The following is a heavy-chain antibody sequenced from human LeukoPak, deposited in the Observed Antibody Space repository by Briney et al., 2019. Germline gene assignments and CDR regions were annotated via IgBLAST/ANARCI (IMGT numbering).Heavy chain of an antibody. V-gene: IGHV5-51*01. J-gene: IGHJ3*02. CDR1: GYRFSDKW. D-gene: IGHD4-23*01. Sequence: GESLKISCKGSGYRFSDKWIAWVRQMPGKGLEWMGIIYPGDSDTTYSPSFQGQVTISADKSISTAYLQWSSLKASDTAMYYCARRRWADAFDIWGQGTMVTVSS. CDR2: IYPGDSDT. CDR3: ARRRWADAFDI.